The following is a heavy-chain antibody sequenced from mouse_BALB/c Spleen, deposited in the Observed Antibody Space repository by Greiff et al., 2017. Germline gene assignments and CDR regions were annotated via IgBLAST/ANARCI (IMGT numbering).Heavy chain of an antibody. Sequence: VQLKQSGPELMKPGASVKISCKASGYSFTSYYMHWVKQSHGKSLEWIGYIDPFNGGTSYNQKFKGKATLTVDKSSSTAYMHLSSLTSEDSAVYYCARSPMITTVPWFAYWGQGTLVTVSA. D-gene: IGHD2-4*01. CDR1: GYSFTSYY. J-gene: IGHJ3*01. V-gene: IGHV1S135*01. CDR3: ARSPMITTVPWFAY. CDR2: IDPFNGGT.